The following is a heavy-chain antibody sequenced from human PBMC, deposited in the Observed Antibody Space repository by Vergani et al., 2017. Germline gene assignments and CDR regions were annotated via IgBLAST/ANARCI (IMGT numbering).Heavy chain of an antibody. CDR2: ISWDGGST. CDR3: AKDNAAIAIDY. D-gene: IGHD2-21*01. J-gene: IGHJ4*02. Sequence: EVQLVEAGGVVVQPGGSLRLSCAASGFTFDDYTMHWVRQAPGKGLEWVSLISWDGGSTYYAEPVKGRFTISRDNSKNFLYLQMNSLRTEDTALYYCAKDNAAIAIDYWGQGTMVTVSS. CDR1: GFTFDDYT. V-gene: IGHV3-43*01.